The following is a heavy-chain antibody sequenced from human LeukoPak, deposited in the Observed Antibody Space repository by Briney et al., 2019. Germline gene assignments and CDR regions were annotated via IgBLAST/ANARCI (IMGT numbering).Heavy chain of an antibody. CDR1: GFTFSSYG. Sequence: PGRSLRLSCAASGFTFSSYGMHWVRQAPGKGLEWVSYISSSGSTIYYADSVKGRFTISRDNAKNSLYLQMNSLRAEDTAVYYCARVRGRWLQSRGLDYWGQGTLVTVSS. D-gene: IGHD5-24*01. CDR2: ISSSGSTI. CDR3: ARVRGRWLQSRGLDY. J-gene: IGHJ4*02. V-gene: IGHV3-48*04.